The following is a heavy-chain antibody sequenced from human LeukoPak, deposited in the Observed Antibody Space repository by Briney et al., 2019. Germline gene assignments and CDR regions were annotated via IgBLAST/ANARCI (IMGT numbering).Heavy chain of an antibody. J-gene: IGHJ4*02. CDR3: AKGRYSSSSGDYFDY. CDR1: GFTFSSYA. D-gene: IGHD6-6*01. V-gene: IGHV3-23*01. Sequence: GGXQRLSCAASGFTFSSYAMSWVRQAPGKGLEWVSAISGSGGSTYYADSVKGRFTISRDNSKNTLYLQMNSLRAEDTAVYYCAKGRYSSSSGDYFDYWGQGTLVTVSS. CDR2: ISGSGGST.